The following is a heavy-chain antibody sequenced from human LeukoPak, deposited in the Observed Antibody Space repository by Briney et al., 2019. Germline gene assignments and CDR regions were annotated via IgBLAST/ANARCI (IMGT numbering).Heavy chain of an antibody. V-gene: IGHV3-33*01. Sequence: GGSLRLFCAASGFTFSSYGMHWARQAPGEGLEWVAVIWYDGSIKYYADSVKGRFTISRDNSKNTLYLQMNSLRAEDTAVYYCARGHYYYYYMDVWGKETTVTVSS. J-gene: IGHJ6*03. CDR1: GFTFSSYG. CDR3: ARGHYYYYYMDV. CDR2: IWYDGSIK.